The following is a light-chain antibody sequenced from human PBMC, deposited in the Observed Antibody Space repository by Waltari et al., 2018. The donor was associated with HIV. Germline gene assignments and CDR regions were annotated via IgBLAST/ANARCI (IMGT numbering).Light chain of an antibody. Sequence: VMTQSPATLSVSPGGRATLSCRASQSVGSYLAWYQQKPGQAPRLLIYGASTRATGIPTRFSGSGSGTEFTLTISSLQSEDFAVYYCHQYNKWPRGTLGGGTKVEV. CDR3: HQYNKWPRGT. CDR1: QSVGSY. J-gene: IGKJ4*01. V-gene: IGKV3-15*01. CDR2: GAS.